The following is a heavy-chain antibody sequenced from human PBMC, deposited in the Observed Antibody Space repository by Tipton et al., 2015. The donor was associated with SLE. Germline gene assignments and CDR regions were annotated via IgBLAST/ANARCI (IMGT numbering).Heavy chain of an antibody. CDR3: AREKENTGWFWLNAFDV. J-gene: IGHJ3*01. D-gene: IGHD6-19*01. CDR1: GGSISSYY. Sequence: TLSLTCTVSGGSISSYYWNWIRQSPGKGLEWIGYIYTSGSTNYNPPLKSRVTISVDTSKNQFSLKLNSVTAADTAVYYCAREKENTGWFWLNAFDVWGRGTLVTVST. CDR2: IYTSGST. V-gene: IGHV4-4*08.